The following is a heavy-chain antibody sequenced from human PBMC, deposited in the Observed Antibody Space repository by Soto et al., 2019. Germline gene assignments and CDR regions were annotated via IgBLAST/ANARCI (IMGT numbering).Heavy chain of an antibody. CDR3: ARDRGGYSGYDLYYYGMDV. D-gene: IGHD5-12*01. V-gene: IGHV1-69*13. J-gene: IGHJ6*02. CDR2: IIPIFGTT. Sequence: SVKVSCKASGGTFSSYAISWVRQAPGQGLEWMGGIIPIFGTTNYAQKFQGRVTITADESTSTAYMELSSLRSEDTAVYYCARDRGGYSGYDLYYYGMDVWGQGTTVTVSS. CDR1: GGTFSSYA.